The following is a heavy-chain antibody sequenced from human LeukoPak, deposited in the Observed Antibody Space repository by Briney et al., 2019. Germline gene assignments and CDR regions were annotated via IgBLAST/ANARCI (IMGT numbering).Heavy chain of an antibody. CDR3: AKDIELFMS. V-gene: IGHV3-23*01. J-gene: IGHJ5*02. CDR2: LSHGGTRT. D-gene: IGHD1-26*01. CDR1: GFTFRNFA. Sequence: GGSLRLSCAASGFTFRNFAMSWVRQAPGKGLEWVSGLSHGGTRTFYAASVKGRFTISRDDSNSTLFLQMDNLRVVDTATYYCAKDIELFMSWGQGTLVIVSS.